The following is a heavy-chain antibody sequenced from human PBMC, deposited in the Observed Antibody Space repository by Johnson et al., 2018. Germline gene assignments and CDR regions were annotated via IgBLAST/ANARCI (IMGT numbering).Heavy chain of an antibody. V-gene: IGHV1-69*09. D-gene: IGHD6-19*01. J-gene: IGHJ1*01. CDR3: AGGHRSGWAEYFQH. CDR2: IIPILGIA. Sequence: VQLLESGAEVKKPGSSVKVSCKASGGTFSSYTISWVRQAPGQGLEWMGRIIPILGIANSAQKFQGRVTITADKSTSTAYMELSSLRSEDTAVYYCAGGHRSGWAEYFQHWGQGTLVTVSS. CDR1: GGTFSSYT.